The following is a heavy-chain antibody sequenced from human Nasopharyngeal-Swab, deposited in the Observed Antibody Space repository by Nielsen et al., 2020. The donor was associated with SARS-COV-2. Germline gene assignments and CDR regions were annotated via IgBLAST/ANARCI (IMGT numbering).Heavy chain of an antibody. CDR3: ARDPRDYYDDSGYRDAFDF. Sequence: SEPLSLTCTVSGGSISSGGYYWSWIRQPPGKGLEWIGYIYYSGSTYYNPSLKSRVTISVDTSKNQFSLKLSSVTAADTAVYYCARDPRDYYDDSGYRDAFDFWGQGTMVTVSS. D-gene: IGHD3-22*01. J-gene: IGHJ3*01. V-gene: IGHV4-31*03. CDR2: IYYSGST. CDR1: GGSISSGGYY.